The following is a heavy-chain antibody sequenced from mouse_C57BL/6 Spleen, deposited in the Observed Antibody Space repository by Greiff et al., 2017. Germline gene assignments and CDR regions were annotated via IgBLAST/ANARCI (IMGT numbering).Heavy chain of an antibody. V-gene: IGHV5-4*03. CDR3: ARVPLIYYYGSSYAMDY. J-gene: IGHJ4*01. CDR2: ISDGGSYT. CDR1: GFTFSSYA. D-gene: IGHD1-1*01. Sequence: EVKLQESGGGLVKPGGSLKLSCAASGFTFSSYAMSWVRQTPEKRLEWVATISDGGSYTYYPDNVKGRFTISRDNAKNNLYLQMSHLKSEDTAMYYCARVPLIYYYGSSYAMDYWGQGTSVTVSS.